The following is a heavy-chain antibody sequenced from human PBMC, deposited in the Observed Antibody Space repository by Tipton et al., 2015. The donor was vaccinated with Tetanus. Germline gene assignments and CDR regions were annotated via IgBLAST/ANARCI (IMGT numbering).Heavy chain of an antibody. V-gene: IGHV3-23*01. CDR3: ASGGSLDY. J-gene: IGHJ4*02. D-gene: IGHD3-10*01. CDR2: ISGSGGTT. Sequence: SLRLSCAASGFTFSSYAMSWVRQAPGKGLEWVSGISGSGGTTNYADSVKGRFTISRDNAKNSVYLQMNSLGVEDSAVYFCASGGSLDYWGQGTLVTVAS. CDR1: GFTFSSYA.